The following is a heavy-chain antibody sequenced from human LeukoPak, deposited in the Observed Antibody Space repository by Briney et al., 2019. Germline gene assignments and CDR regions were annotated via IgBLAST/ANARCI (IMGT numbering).Heavy chain of an antibody. CDR2: IYYSGGT. J-gene: IGHJ4*02. CDR1: GPSISSGNYY. Sequence: TSQTLSLTCTVSGPSISSGNYYWTWIRQHPGKGLEWIGYIYYSGGTNYNPSLKSRVTISVDTSKNQFSLKLNTVTAADTAVYYCARELIVGYYDRSVHSYHFDLWGQGTLVTVSS. D-gene: IGHD3-22*01. V-gene: IGHV4-31*03. CDR3: ARELIVGYYDRSVHSYHFDL.